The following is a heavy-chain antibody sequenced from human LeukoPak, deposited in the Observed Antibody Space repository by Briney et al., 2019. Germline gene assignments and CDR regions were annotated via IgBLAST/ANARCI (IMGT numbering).Heavy chain of an antibody. CDR1: GYTFTRNA. CDR3: ARGRILLWFGDSPDFDY. D-gene: IGHD3-10*01. V-gene: IGHV1-3*04. Sequence: ASVKVSCKASGYTFTRNAMHWVRQAPGQRLEWMGWINTGNGVTKYSQKFQGRVTITRDISASTVCMELSSLTSEDTAVYYCARGRILLWFGDSPDFDYWGQGTLVTVPS. CDR2: INTGNGVT. J-gene: IGHJ4*02.